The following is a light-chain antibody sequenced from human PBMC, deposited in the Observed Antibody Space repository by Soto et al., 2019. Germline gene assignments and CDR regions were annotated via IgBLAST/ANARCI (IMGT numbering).Light chain of an antibody. V-gene: IGLV2-23*02. J-gene: IGLJ2*01. Sequence: QSALTQPASVSGSPGQWITTSCTGTSSDVGKYNSVSWYQQHPGKAPKLMIYEVNKRPSGVSNRFSGSKSGNTASLTISGLQAEDETDYYCCSYAGSATLVFGGGTKLTVL. CDR3: CSYAGSATLV. CDR2: EVN. CDR1: SSDVGKYNS.